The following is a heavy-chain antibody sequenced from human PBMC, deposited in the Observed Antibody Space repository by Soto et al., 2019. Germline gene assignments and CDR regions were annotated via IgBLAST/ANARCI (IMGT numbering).Heavy chain of an antibody. V-gene: IGHV1-69*13. CDR3: ARDYDFWTTPGLD. J-gene: IGHJ4*02. Sequence: SVKVSCKASGGTFSSYAISWVRQAPGQGLEWMGGIIPIFGTANYAQKFQGRVAITADESTSTAYMELSSLRSEDTAVYYCARDYDFWTTPGLDWGQGTLVTVSS. CDR1: GGTFSSYA. D-gene: IGHD3-3*01. CDR2: IIPIFGTA.